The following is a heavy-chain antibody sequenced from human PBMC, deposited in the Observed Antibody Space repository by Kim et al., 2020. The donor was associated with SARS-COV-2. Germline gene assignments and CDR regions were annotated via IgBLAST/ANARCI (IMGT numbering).Heavy chain of an antibody. D-gene: IGHD3-16*01. CDR1: GFTFSTYA. CDR2: ISKDGRNE. Sequence: GGFLRLSCAASGFTFSTYAMHWVRQLPGKGLEWVAVISKDGRNEYYADSVKGRFTISRDNSKNTLFLQMNSLRPEETAVYYCAKGVWTSGPACAYDCYLDYCGQGTLVTVSS. CDR3: AKGVWTSGPACAYDCYLDY. V-gene: IGHV3-30*18. J-gene: IGHJ4*02.